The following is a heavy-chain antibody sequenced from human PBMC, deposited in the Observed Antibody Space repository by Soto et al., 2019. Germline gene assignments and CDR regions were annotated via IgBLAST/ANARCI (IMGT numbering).Heavy chain of an antibody. D-gene: IGHD2-2*01. J-gene: IGHJ5*02. V-gene: IGHV1-18*01. CDR3: ARGRAIRGVPAANWFDP. Sequence: ASVKVSCKASGYTFTSNGISWVRQAPGQGLEWMGWISTYNGNTNYAQKFQGRVTMTTDTSTSTAYMELRSLRSDDTAVYYCARGRAIRGVPAANWFDPWGQGTLVTVSS. CDR2: ISTYNGNT. CDR1: GYTFTSNG.